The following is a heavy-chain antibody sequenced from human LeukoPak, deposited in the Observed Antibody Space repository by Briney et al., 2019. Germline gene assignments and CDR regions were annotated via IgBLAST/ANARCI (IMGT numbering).Heavy chain of an antibody. D-gene: IGHD3-22*01. CDR2: IKEDGTEK. Sequence: GGSLRLSCAASGFTFSSHWMSWVRQVPGKGLEWVANIKEDGTEKYYVDSVKGRFTISRDNAKNSLYLQMSSLRAEDTAVYYCARDSHYDRSGHGYYFDFWGQGTLVTVSS. CDR1: GFTFSSHW. V-gene: IGHV3-7*01. CDR3: ARDSHYDRSGHGYYFDF. J-gene: IGHJ4*02.